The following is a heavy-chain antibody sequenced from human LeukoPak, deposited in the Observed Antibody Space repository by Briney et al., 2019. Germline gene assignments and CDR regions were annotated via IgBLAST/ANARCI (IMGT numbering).Heavy chain of an antibody. V-gene: IGHV1-8*01. CDR2: MNPNSGNT. CDR1: GYTFTIYD. CDR3: ASSSSGGGEFDY. Sequence: ASVKVSCKASGYTFTIYDINWVRQATGQGLEWMGWMNPNSGNTGYAQKFQGRVTMTRNTSISTAYMELSSLRSEDTAVYYCASSSSGGGEFDYWGQGTLVTVSS. D-gene: IGHD3-16*01. J-gene: IGHJ4*02.